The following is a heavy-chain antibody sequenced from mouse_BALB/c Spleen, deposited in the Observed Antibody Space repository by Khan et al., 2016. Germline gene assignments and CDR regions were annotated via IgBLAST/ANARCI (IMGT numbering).Heavy chain of an antibody. J-gene: IGHJ2*01. V-gene: IGHV3-2*02. CDR1: GYSITSGYG. CDR3: ARTARIKY. Sequence: EVQLQESGPGLVKPSQSLSLTCTVTGYSITSGYGWNWIRQFPGNKLEWMGYISYSGSTNYNPSPKSRISITRDTSKNQFFLQLNYVTTEDTATYYCARTARIKYWGQGTTLTVSS. CDR2: ISYSGST. D-gene: IGHD1-2*01.